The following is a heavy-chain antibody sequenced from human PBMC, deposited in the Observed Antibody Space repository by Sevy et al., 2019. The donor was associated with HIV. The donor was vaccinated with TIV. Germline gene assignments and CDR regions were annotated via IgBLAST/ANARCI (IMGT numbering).Heavy chain of an antibody. CDR1: GYKFTSYG. CDR2: ISAYNGNT. J-gene: IGHJ4*02. D-gene: IGHD6-13*01. Sequence: ASVKVSCKASGYKFTSYGISWVRQAPGQGLQWMGWISAYNGNTNYAQKLQGRVTMTTDTSTSTAYMELRSLRSDDTAVYYCARAGRGSSWAGQIDYWGQGTLVTVSS. V-gene: IGHV1-18*01. CDR3: ARAGRGSSWAGQIDY.